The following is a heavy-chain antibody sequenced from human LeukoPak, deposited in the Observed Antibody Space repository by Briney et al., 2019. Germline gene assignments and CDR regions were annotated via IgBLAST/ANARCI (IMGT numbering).Heavy chain of an antibody. CDR2: INGRGDNT. J-gene: IGHJ5*02. D-gene: IGHD2/OR15-2a*01. CDR3: AKDRVSPGFNLFDP. Sequence: GRSLRLSCAASGFTFSSYAMNWVRQAPGKGLEWVSAINGRGDNTYYADSVEGRFTISRDNSKSTLFLQMNSLRAEDTAIYYCAKDRVSPGFNLFDPWGQGTLVTVSS. V-gene: IGHV3-23*01. CDR1: GFTFSSYA.